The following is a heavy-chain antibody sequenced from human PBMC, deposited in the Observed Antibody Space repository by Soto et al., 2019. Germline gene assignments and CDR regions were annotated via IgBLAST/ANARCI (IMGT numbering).Heavy chain of an antibody. CDR1: GGSISSGDYY. J-gene: IGHJ4*02. CDR2: IYYSGST. Sequence: SETLSLTCTVSGGSISSGDYYWSWIRQPPGKGLEWIGYIYYSGSTYYNPSLKSRVTISVDTSKNQFSLKLSSVTAADTAVYYCASNTHYYDSSGYIFGQFDDYWGQGTLVTVSS. CDR3: ASNTHYYDSSGYIFGQFDDY. D-gene: IGHD3-22*01. V-gene: IGHV4-30-4*01.